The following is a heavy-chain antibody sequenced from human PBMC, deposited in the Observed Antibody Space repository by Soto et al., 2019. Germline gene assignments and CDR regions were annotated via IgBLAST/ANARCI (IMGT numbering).Heavy chain of an antibody. CDR2: IKSKADGGTT. J-gene: IGHJ4*02. V-gene: IGHV3-15*01. Sequence: EVQLVESGGDLLKPGGSLRLSCAASEFTFANAWISWVRQAPGKGLEWVGRIKSKADGGTTDYAAPVKGRFTISRDESQNTLYLQMNSLKTEDTAVYYCTSLYYGHWGQGTLVTVSS. CDR1: EFTFANAW. CDR3: TSLYYGH. D-gene: IGHD4-17*01.